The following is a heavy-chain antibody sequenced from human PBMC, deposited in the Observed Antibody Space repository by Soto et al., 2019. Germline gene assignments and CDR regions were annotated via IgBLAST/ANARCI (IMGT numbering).Heavy chain of an antibody. CDR2: ISVTGENS. V-gene: IGHV3-23*01. D-gene: IGHD3-22*01. CDR1: QFTFSVYG. CDR3: AKDSRGYYDSSGYYAFDY. Sequence: GGSLRLSCTASQFTFSVYGMSWVRQAPGKGLEWVSSISVTGENSLYADSVRGRFTMSRDNSKDILYLQMNSLRAEDTAVYYCAKDSRGYYDSSGYYAFDYWGQGTLVTVSS. J-gene: IGHJ4*02.